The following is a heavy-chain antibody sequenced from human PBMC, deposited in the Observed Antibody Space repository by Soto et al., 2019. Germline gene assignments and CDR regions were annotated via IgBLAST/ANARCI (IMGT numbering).Heavy chain of an antibody. CDR2: INAGNGNT. CDR1: GYTFTSYA. J-gene: IGHJ4*02. Sequence: QVQLVQSGAEEKKPGASVKVSCRASGYTFTSYAMHWVRQAPGQRLEWMGWINAGNGNTKYSQKFQGRVTITRDTSASTAYMDLSSLRSEDTAVYYCARGSAPMIEWHWGQGTLVTVSS. V-gene: IGHV1-3*05. CDR3: ARGSAPMIEWH. D-gene: IGHD3-22*01.